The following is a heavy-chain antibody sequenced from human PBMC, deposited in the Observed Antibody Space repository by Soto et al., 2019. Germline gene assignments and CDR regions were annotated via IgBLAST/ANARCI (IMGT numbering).Heavy chain of an antibody. CDR3: AGAGNYWYFDL. V-gene: IGHV4-61*01. CDR1: GGSVSSGSYY. Sequence: QVQLQESGPGLVKPSETLSLTCTVSGGSVSSGSYYWSWIRQPPGKGLEWIGRIYTSGSTNYNPSLKSRVTMSVDTSKNQFSLKLSSVTAADTAVYYCAGAGNYWYFDLWGRGTLVTVSS. J-gene: IGHJ2*01. D-gene: IGHD6-19*01. CDR2: IYTSGST.